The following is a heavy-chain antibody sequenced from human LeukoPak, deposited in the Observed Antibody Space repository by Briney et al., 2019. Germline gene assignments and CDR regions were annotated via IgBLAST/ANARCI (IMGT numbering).Heavy chain of an antibody. V-gene: IGHV3-23*01. Sequence: GGSLRLSCAASGFTFTSYSMNWVRQTPGKGLEWVSAISGSGGSTYYADSVKGRFTISRDNSKNTLYLQMNSLRAEDTAVYYCAKGKPHLDYWGQGTLVTVSS. J-gene: IGHJ4*02. CDR1: GFTFTSYS. CDR2: ISGSGGST. CDR3: AKGKPHLDY.